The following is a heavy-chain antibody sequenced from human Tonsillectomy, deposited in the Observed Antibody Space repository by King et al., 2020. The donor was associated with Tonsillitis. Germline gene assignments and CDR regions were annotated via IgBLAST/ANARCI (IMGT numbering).Heavy chain of an antibody. CDR3: VVATTVVRYYYGLDV. D-gene: IGHD2-15*01. CDR1: GFTFDDYA. J-gene: IGHJ6*02. Sequence: VQLVESGGGLVQPGRSLRLSCAASGFTFDDYAMHWVRQAPGKGLEWVSGISWNGGSVGYADSVKGRFTISRDNAKNSLYLQMNSLRAEDTALYYCVVATTVVRYYYGLDVWGQGTTVTVSS. CDR2: ISWNGGSV. V-gene: IGHV3-9*01.